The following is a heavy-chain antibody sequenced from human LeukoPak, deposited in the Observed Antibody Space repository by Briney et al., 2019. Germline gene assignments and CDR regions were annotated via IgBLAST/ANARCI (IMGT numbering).Heavy chain of an antibody. Sequence: GRSLRLSCAASGFTFSSYGMHWVRQAPGKGLEWVAVISYDGSNKYYADSVKGRFTISRDNSKNTLYLQMNSLRAEDTAVYYCAKDGGGGYAANGYWGQGTLVTVSS. J-gene: IGHJ4*02. D-gene: IGHD5-12*01. CDR2: ISYDGSNK. CDR3: AKDGGGGYAANGY. CDR1: GFTFSSYG. V-gene: IGHV3-30*18.